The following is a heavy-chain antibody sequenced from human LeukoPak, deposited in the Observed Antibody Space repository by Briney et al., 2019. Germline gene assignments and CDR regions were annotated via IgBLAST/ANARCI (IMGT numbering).Heavy chain of an antibody. CDR3: ARGGGKGYCSGGSCYINAFDI. D-gene: IGHD2-15*01. V-gene: IGHV1-18*01. J-gene: IGHJ3*02. CDR2: ISAYNGNT. Sequence: ASVKVSCKASGYTFTSYGISWVRQAPGQGLEWMGWISAYNGNTNYAQKLQGRVTMTTDTSTSTAYKELRSLRSDDTAVYYCARGGGKGYCSGGSCYINAFDIWGQGTMVTVSS. CDR1: GYTFTSYG.